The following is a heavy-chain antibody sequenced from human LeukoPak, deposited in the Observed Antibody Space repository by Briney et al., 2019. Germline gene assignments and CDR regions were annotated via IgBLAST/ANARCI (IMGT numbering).Heavy chain of an antibody. CDR2: INHSGST. V-gene: IGHV4-34*01. CDR3: ARRDCSSFKCYSFDY. Sequence: SETLSLTCAVYGGSFSGYYWSWIRQPPGKGLEWIGEINHSGSTNYNPSLKSRVTISVDTSKNQFSLKLSSVTAADTAVYYCARRDCSSFKCYSFDYWGRGILVTVSS. CDR1: GGSFSGYY. J-gene: IGHJ4*02. D-gene: IGHD2-2*01.